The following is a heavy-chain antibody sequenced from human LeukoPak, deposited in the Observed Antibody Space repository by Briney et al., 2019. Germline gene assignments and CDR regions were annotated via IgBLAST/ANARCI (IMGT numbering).Heavy chain of an antibody. V-gene: IGHV3-23*01. CDR3: ARDSAPVSYYYDSSGYYYS. CDR1: GFTFSNYA. CDR2: ISGSGDST. D-gene: IGHD3-22*01. J-gene: IGHJ4*02. Sequence: PGGSLRLSCEASGFTFSNYAMTWVRQAPGKGLEWVSGISGSGDSTYYADSVKGRFTISRDNSKNTLYLQMNSLRAEDTAVYYCARDSAPVSYYYDSSGYYYSWGQGTLVTVSS.